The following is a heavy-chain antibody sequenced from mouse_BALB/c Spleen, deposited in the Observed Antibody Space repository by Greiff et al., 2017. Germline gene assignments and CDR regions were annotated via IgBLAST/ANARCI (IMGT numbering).Heavy chain of an antibody. V-gene: IGHV1S81*02. CDR1: GYTFTSYW. Sequence: QVQLQQPGAELVKPGASVKLSCKASGYTFTSYWMHWVKQRPGQGLEWIGEINPSNGRTNYNEKFKSKATLTVDKSSSTAYMQLSSLTSEDSAVYDCATTMITIYAMDYWGQGTSVTVSS. CDR3: ATTMITIYAMDY. D-gene: IGHD2-4*01. J-gene: IGHJ4*01. CDR2: INPSNGRT.